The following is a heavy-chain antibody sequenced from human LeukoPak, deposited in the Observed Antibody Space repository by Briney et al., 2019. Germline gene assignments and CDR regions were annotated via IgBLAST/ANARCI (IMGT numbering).Heavy chain of an antibody. D-gene: IGHD3-22*01. V-gene: IGHV3-11*01. CDR2: ISSSGSTI. CDR1: GFTFSDYY. CDR3: AGQSYYYDSSGHYVYYFDY. Sequence: GGSLRLSCAASGFTFSDYYMSWIRQAPGKGLEWVSYISSSGSTIYYADSVKGRFTISRENAKNSLYLQMNSLRAEDTAVYYCAGQSYYYDSSGHYVYYFDYWGQGTLVTVSS. J-gene: IGHJ4*02.